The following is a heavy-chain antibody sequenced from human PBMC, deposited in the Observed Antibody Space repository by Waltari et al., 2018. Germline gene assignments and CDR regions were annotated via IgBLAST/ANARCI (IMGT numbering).Heavy chain of an antibody. CDR1: GGPFSTSA. V-gene: IGHV1-69*05. CDR2: IIPMFETA. Sequence: QVQLVQSGAEVKQPGSSVKVSCKASGGPFSTSAITWVRQAPGQGLEWMGGIIPMFETANYAQKFQERVTITTDGSMTTAYMELSSLTSEDTAVYYCARGGLYGQQLLESAFEIWGQGTKVTVAS. D-gene: IGHD6-13*01. CDR3: ARGGLYGQQLLESAFEI. J-gene: IGHJ3*02.